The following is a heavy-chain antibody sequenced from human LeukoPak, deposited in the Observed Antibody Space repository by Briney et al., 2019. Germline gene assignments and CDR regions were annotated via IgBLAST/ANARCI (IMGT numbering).Heavy chain of an antibody. CDR2: IKEDGSEK. J-gene: IGHJ6*02. D-gene: IGHD2-15*01. CDR1: GFTFSSYW. V-gene: IGHV3-7*05. CDR3: AIWGYCSGGSCYVSAYYYGMDV. Sequence: GGSLRLSCAASGFTFSSYWMRWVRQAPGKGLEWVANIKEDGSEKYYVDSVKGRFTISRDNAKNSLYLQMNSLRAEDTAVYYCAIWGYCSGGSCYVSAYYYGMDVWGQGTTVTVSS.